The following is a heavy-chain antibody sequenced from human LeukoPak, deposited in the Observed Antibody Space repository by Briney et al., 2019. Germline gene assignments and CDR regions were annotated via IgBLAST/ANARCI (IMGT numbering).Heavy chain of an antibody. Sequence: SQTLSLTCTVSGGSISSGGYYWSWIRQHPGKGLEWIGYIYYSGSTYYNPSLKSRVTISADTSKNQFSLELSSVTAADTAVYYCARDAEYSSGIDVWGQGTTVTVSS. CDR1: GGSISSGGYY. CDR2: IYYSGST. V-gene: IGHV4-31*03. CDR3: ARDAEYSSGIDV. D-gene: IGHD2-21*01. J-gene: IGHJ6*02.